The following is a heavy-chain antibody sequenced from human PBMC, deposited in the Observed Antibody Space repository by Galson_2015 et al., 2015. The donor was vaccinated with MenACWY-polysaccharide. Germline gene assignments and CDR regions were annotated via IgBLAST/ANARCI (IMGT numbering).Heavy chain of an antibody. CDR1: GFTFSRFN. CDR3: ARDPHCGAGCSIHDAFDV. J-gene: IGHJ3*01. Sequence: SLRLSCAASGFTFSRFNMNWVRQAPGKGLEWLSSISSSGTYMYYADSVKGRFTISRDNTKNSLYLQMNILTTEDTAVYYCARDPHCGAGCSIHDAFDVWGQGTKVTVSS. V-gene: IGHV3-21*01. CDR2: ISSSGTYM. D-gene: IGHD2-21*02.